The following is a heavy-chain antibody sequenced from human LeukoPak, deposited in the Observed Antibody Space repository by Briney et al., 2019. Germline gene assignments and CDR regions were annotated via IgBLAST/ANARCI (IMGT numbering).Heavy chain of an antibody. CDR2: IIPIFGTA. J-gene: IGHJ3*02. CDR3: ATTRGSVVDAFDI. CDR1: GGTFSSYA. V-gene: IGHV1-69*13. D-gene: IGHD1-26*01. Sequence: GASVTVSCKASGGTFSSYAISWVRQAPGQGLEWMGGIIPIFGTANYAQKFQGRVTITADESTSTAYMELSSLRSEDTAVYYCATTRGSVVDAFDIWGQGTMVTVSS.